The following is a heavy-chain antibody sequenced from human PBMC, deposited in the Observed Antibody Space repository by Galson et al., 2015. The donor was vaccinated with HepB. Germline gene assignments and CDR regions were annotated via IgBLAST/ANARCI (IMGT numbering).Heavy chain of an antibody. CDR1: GDTFSNYA. V-gene: IGHV1-69*13. J-gene: IGHJ6*02. CDR2: IIPIFGTA. CDR3: ARQYCVGGSCVASPRYGLDV. Sequence: SVKVSCKASGDTFSNYAITWVRQAPGQGLEWIGGIIPIFGTANYAQKFQGRAAITADESTTTAYMELSSLRPEDTAVYYCARQYCVGGSCVASPRYGLDVWGQGTTVTVSS. D-gene: IGHD2-15*01.